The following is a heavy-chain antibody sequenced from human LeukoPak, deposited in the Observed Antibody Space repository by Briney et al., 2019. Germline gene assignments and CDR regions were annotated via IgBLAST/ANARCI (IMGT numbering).Heavy chain of an antibody. CDR3: ARTKPGYSSSWNPFDY. CDR2: IYYGGST. D-gene: IGHD6-13*01. V-gene: IGHV4-59*01. J-gene: IGHJ4*02. Sequence: SETLSLTCTVSGGSISSYYWSWIRQPPGKGLEWIGYIYYGGSTNYNPSLKSRVTISVDTSKNQFSLKLSSVTAADTAVYYCARTKPGYSSSWNPFDYWGQGTLVTVSS. CDR1: GGSISSYY.